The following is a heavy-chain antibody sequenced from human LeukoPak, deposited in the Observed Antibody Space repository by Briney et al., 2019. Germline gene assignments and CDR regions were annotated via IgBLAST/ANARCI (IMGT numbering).Heavy chain of an antibody. CDR1: GGPFSGYY. CDR2: INHSGST. Sequence: PSETLSLTCAVYGGPFSGYYWSWIRQPPGKGLEWIGEINHSGSTNYNPSLKSRVTISVDKSKNQFSLKLTSVTAADTAVYYCARVPFYDSSGVFWGQGTLVTVSS. J-gene: IGHJ4*02. D-gene: IGHD3-22*01. V-gene: IGHV4-34*01. CDR3: ARVPFYDSSGVF.